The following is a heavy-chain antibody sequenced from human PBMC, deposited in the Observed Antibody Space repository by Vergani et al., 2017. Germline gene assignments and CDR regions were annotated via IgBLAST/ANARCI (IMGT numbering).Heavy chain of an antibody. Sequence: QVQLVQSGAEVKKPGASVKVSCKASGYTFTSYGISWVRQAPGQGLEWMGLISAYNGNKNYAQKLQGRVTMTTDTSTSTAYMELRSLRSDGTAVYYCARIGKANDSSGYYLDYWGQGTLVTVSS. CDR2: ISAYNGNK. V-gene: IGHV1-18*04. D-gene: IGHD3-22*01. CDR3: ARIGKANDSSGYYLDY. J-gene: IGHJ4*02. CDR1: GYTFTSYG.